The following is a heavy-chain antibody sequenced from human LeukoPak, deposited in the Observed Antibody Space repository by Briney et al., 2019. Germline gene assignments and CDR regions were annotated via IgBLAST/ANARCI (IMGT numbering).Heavy chain of an antibody. J-gene: IGHJ3*02. V-gene: IGHV3-43*02. CDR3: AKDILSEQWHDAFDI. Sequence: GGSLRLSRAASGFIVDDYAMYWVRQAPGKGLEWVSLISGDGGSTYYADSVKGRFTISRDNSKNSLFLQMNSLRTEDTALYYCAKDILSEQWHDAFDIWGQGTMVTVSS. D-gene: IGHD6-19*01. CDR1: GFIVDDYA. CDR2: ISGDGGST.